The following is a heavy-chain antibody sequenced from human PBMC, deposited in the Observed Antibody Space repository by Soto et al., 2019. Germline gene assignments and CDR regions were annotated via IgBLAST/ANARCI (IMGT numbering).Heavy chain of an antibody. J-gene: IGHJ4*02. D-gene: IGHD6-19*01. CDR2: TYYRSNWYT. V-gene: IGHV6-1*01. CDR1: GDSVSSTSTA. CDR3: ARGSYYSGWV. Sequence: SQTLSLTCAISGDSVSSTSTAWSWIRQSPSRGLEWLGRTYYRSNWYTDYAVSVKSRITISPDTSKNQFSLQLYSVTPEDTAVYYCARGSYYSGWVWGQGTLVTVSS.